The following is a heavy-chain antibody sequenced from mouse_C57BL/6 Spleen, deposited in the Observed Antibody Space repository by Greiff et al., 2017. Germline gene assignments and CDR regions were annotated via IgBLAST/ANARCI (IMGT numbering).Heavy chain of an antibody. V-gene: IGHV3-6*01. CDR1: GYSITSGYY. D-gene: IGHD2-2*01. CDR3: AREGVTTAYYFDY. CDR2: ISYDGSN. J-gene: IGHJ2*01. Sequence: DVKLQESGPGLVKPSQSLSLTCSVTGYSITSGYYWNWIRQFPGNKLEWMGYISYDGSNNYNPSLKNRISITRDTSKNQFFLKLNSVTTEDTATYYCAREGVTTAYYFDYWGQGTTLTVSS.